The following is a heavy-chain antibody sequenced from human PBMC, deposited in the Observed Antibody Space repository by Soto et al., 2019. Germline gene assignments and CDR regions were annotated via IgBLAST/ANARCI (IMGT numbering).Heavy chain of an antibody. CDR1: GGTFSSYA. V-gene: IGHV1-69*06. CDR3: ARAGSGSYYPSYYYGMDV. D-gene: IGHD1-26*01. J-gene: IGHJ6*02. Sequence: SVKVSCKASGGTFSSYAISWVRQAPGQGLEWMGGIIPIFGTANYAQKFQGRLTITADKSTSTAYMELSSLRSEDTAVYYCARAGSGSYYPSYYYGMDVWGQGSTVTVSS. CDR2: IIPIFGTA.